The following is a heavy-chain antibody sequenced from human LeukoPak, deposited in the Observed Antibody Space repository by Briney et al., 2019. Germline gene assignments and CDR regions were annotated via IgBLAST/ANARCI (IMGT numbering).Heavy chain of an antibody. Sequence: SVKVSCKASGGTFSSYAISWVRQAPGQGLEWMGGIIPIFGTANYAQKFQGRVTITTDESTSTAYMELSSLRSEDTAVYYCASVMATAKSYYYCYYMDVWGKGTTVTVSS. J-gene: IGHJ6*03. CDR2: IIPIFGTA. CDR1: GGTFSSYA. V-gene: IGHV1-69*05. CDR3: ASVMATAKSYYYCYYMDV. D-gene: IGHD5-12*01.